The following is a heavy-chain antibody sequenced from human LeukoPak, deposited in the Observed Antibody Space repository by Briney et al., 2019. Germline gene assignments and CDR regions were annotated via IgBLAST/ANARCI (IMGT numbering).Heavy chain of an antibody. D-gene: IGHD2-15*01. V-gene: IGHV4-59*01. J-gene: IGHJ3*02. CDR3: ARDCSGGSCLGAFDI. CDR2: IYYSGST. Sequence: SGTLSLTCAVSGGSISSYYWNWIRQPPGKGLEWIGYIYYSGSTNYNPSLKSRVTISVDASKNQFSLELNSVTAADTAVYYCARDCSGGSCLGAFDIWGQGTMVTVSS. CDR1: GGSISSYY.